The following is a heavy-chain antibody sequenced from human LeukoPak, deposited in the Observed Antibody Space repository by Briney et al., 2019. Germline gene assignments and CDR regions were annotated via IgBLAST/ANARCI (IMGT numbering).Heavy chain of an antibody. D-gene: IGHD3-22*01. V-gene: IGHV4-30-2*01. CDR3: ASMYYYDSSGYSRVLDY. CDR2: IYHSGST. J-gene: IGHJ4*02. CDR1: GGSISSGGYS. Sequence: PSETLSLTCAVSGGSISSGGYSWSWIRQPPGKGLEWIGYIYHSGSTYYNPSLKSRVTISVDRSKNQFSLKLSSVTAADTAVYYCASMYYYDSSGYSRVLDYWGQGTLVTVSS.